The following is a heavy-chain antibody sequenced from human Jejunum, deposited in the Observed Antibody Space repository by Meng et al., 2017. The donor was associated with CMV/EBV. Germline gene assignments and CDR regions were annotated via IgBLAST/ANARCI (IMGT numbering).Heavy chain of an antibody. V-gene: IGHV3-33*01. CDR2: IWYDGSKK. CDR1: GFTFSNHG. J-gene: IGHJ6*02. CDR3: ARDVSFYASDV. Sequence: SCAASGFTFSNHGMLWVRQAPGKGLEWVAGIWYDGSKKFYADSVKGRLSISRDDSKSTLYLQMNNLRAEDTAVYYCARDVSFYASDVWGQGTTVTVSS. D-gene: IGHD3-16*01.